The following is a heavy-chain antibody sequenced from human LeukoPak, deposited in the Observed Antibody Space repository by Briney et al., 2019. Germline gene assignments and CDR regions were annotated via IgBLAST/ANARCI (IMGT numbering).Heavy chain of an antibody. CDR3: ARDRMNTARAGYYYYMDV. J-gene: IGHJ6*03. Sequence: ASVKVSCKASGYTFTSYYMHWVRQAPGQGLEWMGIINPSGGSTSYAQKFQGRVTMTRDTSTSTVYMELSSLRSEDTAVYYCARDRMNTARAGYYYYMDVWGKGTTVTVSS. CDR1: GYTFTSYY. D-gene: IGHD5-18*01. CDR2: INPSGGST. V-gene: IGHV1-46*01.